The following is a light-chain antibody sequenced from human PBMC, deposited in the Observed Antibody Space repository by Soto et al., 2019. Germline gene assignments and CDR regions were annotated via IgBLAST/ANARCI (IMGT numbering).Light chain of an antibody. CDR2: EVS. CDR3: NSYTTSSPVV. Sequence: QSVLTQPASVSGSPGQSITISCTGTSSDVGGYNYVSWYQQYPGKAPKLMIYEVSNRPSGVSNRFSGSKSGNTASLTISGLQAEDEADYYCNSYTTSSPVVFGGGTKLTVL. V-gene: IGLV2-14*01. J-gene: IGLJ2*01. CDR1: SSDVGGYNY.